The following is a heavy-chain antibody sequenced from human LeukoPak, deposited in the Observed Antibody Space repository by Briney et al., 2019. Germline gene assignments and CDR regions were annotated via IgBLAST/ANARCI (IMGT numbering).Heavy chain of an antibody. V-gene: IGHV1-69*13. CDR2: IIPIFDRA. D-gene: IGHD6-13*01. J-gene: IGHJ5*02. CDR1: GYTFTNYA. Sequence: ASVKVSCKASGYTFTNYAMHWVRQAPGQGLEWMGGIIPIFDRANYAQKFQGRVTITADESTSTAYMELSSLRSEDTAVYYCARDHRLQLENWFDPWGQGTLVTVSS. CDR3: ARDHRLQLENWFDP.